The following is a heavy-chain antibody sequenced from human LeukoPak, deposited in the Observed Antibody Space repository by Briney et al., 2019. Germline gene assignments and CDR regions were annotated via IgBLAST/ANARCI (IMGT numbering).Heavy chain of an antibody. CDR1: GGSISSGSYS. CDR3: ARLSTPLWYSDL. CDR2: IYHSGST. D-gene: IGHD5/OR15-5a*01. V-gene: IGHV4-30-2*01. J-gene: IGHJ2*01. Sequence: TLSLTCAVSGGSISSGSYSWSWIRQPPGKGLAWIGYIYHSGSTYYNPSLKSRVTISVDRSKNQFSLKLSSVTAADTAVYYCARLSTPLWYSDLWGHGTLVTVSS.